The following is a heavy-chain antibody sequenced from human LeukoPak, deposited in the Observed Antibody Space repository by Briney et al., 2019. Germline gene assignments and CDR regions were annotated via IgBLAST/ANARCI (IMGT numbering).Heavy chain of an antibody. J-gene: IGHJ5*02. CDR3: ASSVLAVAGFFDP. V-gene: IGHV4-39*07. CDR1: GGSISSSSYY. D-gene: IGHD6-19*01. Sequence: SETLSLTCTVSGGSISSSSYYWGWIRQPPGKGLEWIGSIYYSGSTYYNPSLKSRVTISVDTSKNQFSLKLSSVTAADTAVYYCASSVLAVAGFFDPWGQGTLVTVSS. CDR2: IYYSGST.